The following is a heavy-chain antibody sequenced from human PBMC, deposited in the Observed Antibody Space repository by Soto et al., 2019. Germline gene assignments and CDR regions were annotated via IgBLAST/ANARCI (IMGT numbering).Heavy chain of an antibody. Sequence: ASVKVSCKTSAGTFSIYTIIWVRQAPGQGLEWMGRIIPILGIANYAQKFQGRVTITADKSTSTAYMELSSLRSEDTAVYYCARDRPGIAVANYFDYWGQGTLVTVSS. D-gene: IGHD6-19*01. V-gene: IGHV1-69*04. J-gene: IGHJ4*02. CDR3: ARDRPGIAVANYFDY. CDR1: AGTFSIYT. CDR2: IIPILGIA.